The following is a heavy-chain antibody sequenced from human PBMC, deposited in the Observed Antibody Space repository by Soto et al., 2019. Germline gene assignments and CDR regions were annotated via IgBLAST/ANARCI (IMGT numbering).Heavy chain of an antibody. D-gene: IGHD6-13*01. CDR1: GGTFSSYA. V-gene: IGHV1-69*06. CDR2: IIPIFGTA. Sequence: SVKVSCKASGGTFSSYAISWVRQAPGQGLEWMGGIIPIFGTANYAQKFQGRVTITADKSTGTAYMELSSLRSEDTAAYYCASSEGIAAADPTDYYYYGMDVWGQGTTVTVSS. CDR3: ASSEGIAAADPTDYYYYGMDV. J-gene: IGHJ6*02.